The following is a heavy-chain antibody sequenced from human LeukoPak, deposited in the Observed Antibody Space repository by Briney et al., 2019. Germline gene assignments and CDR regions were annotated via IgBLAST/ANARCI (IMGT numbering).Heavy chain of an antibody. V-gene: IGHV3-30*03. CDR3: ARVGGYDRTYFDY. Sequence: PGRSLRLSCAASGFSFSSYAMHWVRQAPGKGLEWVAVVSSTGNNTYYADSVKGRFTISRDNAKNSLYLQMNSLRAEDTAVYYCARVGGYDRTYFDYWGQGTLVTVSS. D-gene: IGHD5-12*01. CDR1: GFSFSSYA. J-gene: IGHJ4*02. CDR2: VSSTGNNT.